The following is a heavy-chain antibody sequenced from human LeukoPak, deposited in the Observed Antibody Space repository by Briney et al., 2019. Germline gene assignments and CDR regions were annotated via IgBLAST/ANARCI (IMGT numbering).Heavy chain of an antibody. CDR1: GYTFTSYY. CDR2: ISAYNGNT. D-gene: IGHD6-13*01. CDR3: ARDQQQLVRRFDP. Sequence: ASVKVSCKASGYTFTSYYMHWVRQAPGQGLEWMGWISAYNGNTNYAQKLQGRVTMTTDTSTSTAYMELRSLRSDDTAVYYCARDQQQLVRRFDPWGQGTLVTVSS. V-gene: IGHV1-18*04. J-gene: IGHJ5*02.